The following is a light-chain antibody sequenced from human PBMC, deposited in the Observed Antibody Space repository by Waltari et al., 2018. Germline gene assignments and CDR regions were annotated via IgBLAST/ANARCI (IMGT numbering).Light chain of an antibody. V-gene: IGKV3-11*01. Sequence: EIVLTQSPATLSLSPGDRAALSCRASQSVTTELAWYQQKPGHAPRLLIYDVSNSATGVPARFSGSGSGTDFTLTISSLDPEDFAVYYCQQRDSWPRTFGGGTKVEFK. J-gene: IGKJ4*01. CDR2: DVS. CDR3: QQRDSWPRT. CDR1: QSVTTE.